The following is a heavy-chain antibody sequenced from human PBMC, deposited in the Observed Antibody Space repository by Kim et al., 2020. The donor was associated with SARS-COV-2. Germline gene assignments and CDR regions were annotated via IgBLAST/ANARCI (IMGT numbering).Heavy chain of an antibody. D-gene: IGHD3-10*01. CDR1: GGSFSGYY. CDR3: ARGFSMVRGHNWFDP. J-gene: IGHJ5*02. CDR2: INHRGST. V-gene: IGHV4-34*01. Sequence: SETLSLTCAVYGGSFSGYYWSWIRQPPGKGLEWIGEINHRGSTNYNPSLKSRVTRSVDTSKNQFSLKLSSVTAADTAVYYCARGFSMVRGHNWFDPWGQGTLVTVSS.